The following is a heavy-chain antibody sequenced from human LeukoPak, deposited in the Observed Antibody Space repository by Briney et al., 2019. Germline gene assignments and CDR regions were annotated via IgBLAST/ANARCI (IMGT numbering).Heavy chain of an antibody. V-gene: IGHV1-8*03. Sequence: ASVKVSCKASGYTFTSYDINWVRQATGQGLEWMGWMNPNSGNTGYAQKFQGRVTITRNTSISTAYMELSSLRSEDTAVYYCARAPRITMVRGSYYMDVWGKGTTVTISS. CDR2: MNPNSGNT. J-gene: IGHJ6*03. CDR3: ARAPRITMVRGSYYMDV. D-gene: IGHD3-10*01. CDR1: GYTFTSYD.